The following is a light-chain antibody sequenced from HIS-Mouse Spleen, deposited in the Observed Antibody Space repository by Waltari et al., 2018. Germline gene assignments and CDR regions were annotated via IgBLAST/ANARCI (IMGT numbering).Light chain of an antibody. Sequence: QSVLTQPHSASGTPGQRVTISCSGSSSHIGSNYVYWYQQLPGTAPKLLIYRNNQRPSGVPDRFSGSKSGTSASLAISGLRSEDEADYYCAAWDDSLSGPWVFGGGTKLTVL. CDR1: SSHIGSNY. CDR2: RNN. CDR3: AAWDDSLSGPWV. V-gene: IGLV1-47*01. J-gene: IGLJ3*02.